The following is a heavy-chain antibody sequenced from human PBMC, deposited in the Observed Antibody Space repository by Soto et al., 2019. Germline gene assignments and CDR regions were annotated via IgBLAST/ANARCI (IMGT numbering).Heavy chain of an antibody. J-gene: IGHJ3*02. CDR3: ARRHVLVIDAAQGDAFDI. CDR1: GGSMSSYY. D-gene: IGHD2-21*01. V-gene: IGHV4-59*08. CDR2: IYSSGNT. Sequence: SETLSLTCTVSGGSMSSYYWTWIRQPPGKGLEWIGYIYSSGNTNYDPSLKSRVTISLDTSKNQFSLKLSSVTAADTAVYFCARRHVLVIDAAQGDAFDIWGQGAMVTVSS.